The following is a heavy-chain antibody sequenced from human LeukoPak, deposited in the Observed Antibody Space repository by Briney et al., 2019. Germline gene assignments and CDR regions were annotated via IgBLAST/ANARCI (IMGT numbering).Heavy chain of an antibody. CDR3: ARVRSKDVWRSYGSYYYYYYMDV. Sequence: SETLSLTCSVSGGYISSYYWSWIRQPPGKGLEWIGYIYYSGSTNYNSSLKSRITPSVDTSKNQFSLKLSSVTAADTAVYYCARVRSKDVWRSYGSYYYYYYMDVWGKGTTVTISS. CDR1: GGYISSYY. CDR2: IYYSGST. D-gene: IGHD3-16*01. V-gene: IGHV4-59*12. J-gene: IGHJ6*03.